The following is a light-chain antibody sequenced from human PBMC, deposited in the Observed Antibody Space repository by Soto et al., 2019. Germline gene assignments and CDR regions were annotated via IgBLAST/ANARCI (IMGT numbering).Light chain of an antibody. CDR2: AAS. V-gene: IGKV1-39*01. CDR1: ESIARH. Sequence: DIQMTQSPSSLSASVGDRVTITCRASESIARHLNWYQQKPGKSPNLLIYAASSLQNGVPSRFRGGGSGTDLTLTINNLQPEDFATYYCQQSYSTLSITFGQGTRLEIK. J-gene: IGKJ5*01. CDR3: QQSYSTLSIT.